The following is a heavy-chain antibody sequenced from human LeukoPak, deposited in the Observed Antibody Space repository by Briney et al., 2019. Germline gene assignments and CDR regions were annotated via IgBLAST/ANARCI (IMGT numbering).Heavy chain of an antibody. CDR2: ISWNSGSI. Sequence: SLRLSCAASGFTFDDYAMHWVRQAPGKGLEWVSGISWNSGSIGYADSVKGRFTISRDNAKNSLYLQMNSLRAEDTASYYCAKVLRDYDSSGYSYYFDYWGQGTLVTVSS. D-gene: IGHD3-22*01. CDR1: GFTFDDYA. V-gene: IGHV3-9*01. J-gene: IGHJ4*02. CDR3: AKVLRDYDSSGYSYYFDY.